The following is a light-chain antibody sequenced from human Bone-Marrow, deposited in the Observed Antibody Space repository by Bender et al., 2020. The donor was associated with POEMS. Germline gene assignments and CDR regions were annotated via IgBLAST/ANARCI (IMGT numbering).Light chain of an antibody. CDR3: QSFDSTNQI. V-gene: IGLV6-57*04. Sequence: NFMLTQPHSVSESPGKTVTISCTRSSGNIASSYVQWYQQRPGSAPTTVIYEDNQRPSGVPDRFSGSIDSSSNSASLTISGLTTEDEADYYCQSFDSTNQIFGGGTKLTVL. CDR1: SGNIASSY. J-gene: IGLJ2*01. CDR2: EDN.